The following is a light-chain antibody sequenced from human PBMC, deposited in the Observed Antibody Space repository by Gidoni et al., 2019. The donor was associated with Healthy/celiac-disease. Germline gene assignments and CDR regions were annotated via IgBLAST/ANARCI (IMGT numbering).Light chain of an antibody. Sequence: SYELTQPPSVSVSRGQTARITCSGDALPKQYAYWYQQKPGQAPVLVIYKDSERPSGIPERFSGSSSGTTVTLTISGVQAEDEADYYCQSADSSGTLYVFGTGTKVTVL. V-gene: IGLV3-25*02. J-gene: IGLJ1*01. CDR2: KDS. CDR1: ALPKQY. CDR3: QSADSSGTLYV.